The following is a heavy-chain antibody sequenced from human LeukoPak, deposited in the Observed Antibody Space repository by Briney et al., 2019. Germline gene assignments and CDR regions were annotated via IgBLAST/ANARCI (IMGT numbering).Heavy chain of an antibody. CDR2: INPNSGGT. CDR1: GYTFTGYY. V-gene: IGHV1-2*02. CDR3: ARGGPPTGTPDN. Sequence: ASVKVSCKASGYTFTGYYMHWVRQAPGQGLEWMGWINPNSGGTNYVQKFQGRVTMTRDTSISTAYMELSRLRSDDTAVYYCARGGPPTGTPDNWGQGTLVTVSS. D-gene: IGHD1-1*01. J-gene: IGHJ4*02.